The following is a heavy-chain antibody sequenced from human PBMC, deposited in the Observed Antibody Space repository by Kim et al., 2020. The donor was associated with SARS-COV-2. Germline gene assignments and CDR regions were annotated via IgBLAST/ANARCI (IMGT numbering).Heavy chain of an antibody. J-gene: IGHJ4*02. CDR3: ARGVGYFDY. Sequence: TNHNPHLKSGVTISVDGARNQFSLKLSSGTAADPAVYYCARGVGYFDYWGQGTLVTVSS. V-gene: IGHV4-30-2*01. CDR2: T.